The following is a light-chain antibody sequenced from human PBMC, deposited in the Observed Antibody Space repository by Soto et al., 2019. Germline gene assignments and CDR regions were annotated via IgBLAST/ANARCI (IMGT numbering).Light chain of an antibody. J-gene: IGKJ1*01. CDR2: LGS. V-gene: IGKV2-28*01. CDR3: MQALQGPLT. Sequence: DIVVTQSPLSLPVTPGEPASISCRSSQSLLHSNGYNYLDWYLQKPGQSPQLLIYLGSNRASGVPDRFSGSGSGTDFTLKISRVEAEDVGLYYCMQALQGPLTFGQGTKVEI. CDR1: QSLLHSNGYNY.